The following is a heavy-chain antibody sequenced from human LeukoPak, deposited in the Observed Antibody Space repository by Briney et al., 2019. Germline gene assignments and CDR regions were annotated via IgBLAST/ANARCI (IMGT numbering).Heavy chain of an antibody. D-gene: IGHD1-26*01. Sequence: SVKVSCKASGFTFTSSAMQWVRQARGQRLEWIGWIVVGSGNTNYAQKFQERVTITRDMSTSTAYMELSSLRSEDTAVYYCARDSRRELLHAFDIWGQGTMVTVSS. J-gene: IGHJ3*02. CDR3: ARDSRRELLHAFDI. V-gene: IGHV1-58*02. CDR1: GFTFTSSA. CDR2: IVVGSGNT.